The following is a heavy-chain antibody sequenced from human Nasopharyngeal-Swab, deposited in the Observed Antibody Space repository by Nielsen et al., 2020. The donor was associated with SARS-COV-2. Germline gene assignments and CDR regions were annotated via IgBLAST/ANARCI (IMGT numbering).Heavy chain of an antibody. D-gene: IGHD6-19*01. Sequence: GSLRLSCTVSGGSISRSRYYWGWIRQPPGKGLEWIGTIYSSGSTYYNPSLRSRVTITVDTSNNQFSLKLSSVTAADTAVYYCAREERGQWLIYNDYWGQGTLVTVSS. CDR2: IYSSGST. CDR3: AREERGQWLIYNDY. J-gene: IGHJ4*02. V-gene: IGHV4-39*07. CDR1: GGSISRSRYY.